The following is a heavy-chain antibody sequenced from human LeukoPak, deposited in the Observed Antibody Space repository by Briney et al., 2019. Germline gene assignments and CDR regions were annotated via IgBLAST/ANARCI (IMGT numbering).Heavy chain of an antibody. Sequence: GESLKISCKGSGYGFATYWIAWVRQMPGKGLEWMGIIYPGDSDTRYSPSFQGQVIISADKSISTAYLQWSSLKASDTAMYYCARHQRLGATQSQYDYWGQGTLVTVSA. CDR1: GYGFATYW. J-gene: IGHJ4*02. CDR2: IYPGDSDT. V-gene: IGHV5-51*01. D-gene: IGHD1-26*01. CDR3: ARHQRLGATQSQYDY.